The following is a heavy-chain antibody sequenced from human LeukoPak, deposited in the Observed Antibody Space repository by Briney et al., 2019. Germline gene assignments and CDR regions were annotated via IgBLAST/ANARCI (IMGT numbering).Heavy chain of an antibody. CDR3: ARVVLMVYARNWFDP. CDR1: GYTFTSYD. Sequence: ASVKVSCKASGYTFTSYDINWVRQATGQGLEWMGWMNPNSGNTGYAQKFQGRVTITRNTSISTAYMELSSLRSDDTAVYYCARVVLMVYARNWFDPWGQGTLVTVSS. CDR2: MNPNSGNT. J-gene: IGHJ5*02. D-gene: IGHD2-8*01. V-gene: IGHV1-8*03.